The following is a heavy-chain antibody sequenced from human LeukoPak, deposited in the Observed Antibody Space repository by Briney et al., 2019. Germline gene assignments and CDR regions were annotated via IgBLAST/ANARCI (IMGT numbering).Heavy chain of an antibody. V-gene: IGHV4-34*01. J-gene: IGHJ4*02. D-gene: IGHD3-10*01. Sequence: PSETLSLTCAVYGGSFSGYYWSWIRQPPGKGLEWIGEINHSGSTNYNPSLKSRVTISVDTSKNQFSLKLSSVTAADTAVYYCAGGWFGELLGGYWGQGTLVTVSS. CDR3: AGGWFGELLGGY. CDR2: INHSGST. CDR1: GGSFSGYY.